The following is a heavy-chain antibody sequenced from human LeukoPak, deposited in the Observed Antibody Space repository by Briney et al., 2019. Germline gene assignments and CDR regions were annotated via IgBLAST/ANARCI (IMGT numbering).Heavy chain of an antibody. V-gene: IGHV4-39*01. CDR1: GGSISSSSYY. J-gene: IGHJ4*02. D-gene: IGHD6-13*01. Sequence: SXXLSLTCTVSGGSISSSSYYWGWIRQPRGKGLEWIRSIYYSAITYYTPSLKSRVTISVDTSKNQFSLKLSSVTAADTAVYYCARHWQQLALDYWGQETLVTVSS. CDR3: ARHWQQLALDY. CDR2: IYYSAIT.